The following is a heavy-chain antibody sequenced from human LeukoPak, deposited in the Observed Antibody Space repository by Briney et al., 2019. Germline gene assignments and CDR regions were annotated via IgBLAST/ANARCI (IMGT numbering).Heavy chain of an antibody. CDR3: ARDWELGH. D-gene: IGHD1-1*01. V-gene: IGHV4-59*01. CDR2: MNYSGST. J-gene: IGHJ5*02. Sequence: SETLSLTCTVSDGSISHYYWNWIRQPPGKRLEWIGNMNYSGSTNYNPSLKSRVTISVDTSKNQFSLRLSSVTAADTAVYYCARDWELGHWGQGTLVTVSS. CDR1: DGSISHYY.